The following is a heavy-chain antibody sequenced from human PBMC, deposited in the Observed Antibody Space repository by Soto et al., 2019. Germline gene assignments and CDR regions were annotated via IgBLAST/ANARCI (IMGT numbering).Heavy chain of an antibody. Sequence: QAQLQESGPGLGKPSQTLSLTCTVSGGSINRGGYYWTWIRQHPGKGLEWIGSVYYSGSTNYNPSLKSRVTISVDTSKNQFSLKLSSVSAADTAVYYCARGAGGNFYFDYWGQGTLVTVSS. J-gene: IGHJ4*02. CDR3: ARGAGGNFYFDY. D-gene: IGHD2-21*02. CDR2: VYYSGST. V-gene: IGHV4-31*03. CDR1: GGSINRGGYY.